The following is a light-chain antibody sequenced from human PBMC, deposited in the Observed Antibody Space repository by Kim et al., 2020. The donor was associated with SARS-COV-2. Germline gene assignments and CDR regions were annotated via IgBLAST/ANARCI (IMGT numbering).Light chain of an antibody. J-gene: IGLJ1*01. CDR1: SSDIGSYNY. CDR3: SSYAGSSNFV. Sequence: QSALTQPPSASGSPGQSVTISCTGTSSDIGSYNYVSWYRQHSGKAPQVIVYEVSKRPSGVPDRFSGSKSGNTASLTVSELQAEDEADYYCSSYAGSSNFVFGTGTKVTVL. V-gene: IGLV2-8*01. CDR2: EVS.